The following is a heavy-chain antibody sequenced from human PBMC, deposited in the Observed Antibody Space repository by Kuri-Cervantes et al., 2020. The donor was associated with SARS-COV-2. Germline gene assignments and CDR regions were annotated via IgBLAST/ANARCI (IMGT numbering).Heavy chain of an antibody. Sequence: GESLKISCAASGFTFSIYAMSWVRQAPGKGLEWVAGISGSGAVTYYTDSLRGRFTISRDHSKNTVILQMTSLRAEDTAVYYCAKDWSGTSGAGSPVFDYWGQGTLVPSPQ. J-gene: IGHJ4*02. CDR2: ISGSGAVT. CDR1: GFTFSIYA. D-gene: IGHD3-10*01. V-gene: IGHV3-23*01. CDR3: AKDWSGTSGAGSPVFDY.